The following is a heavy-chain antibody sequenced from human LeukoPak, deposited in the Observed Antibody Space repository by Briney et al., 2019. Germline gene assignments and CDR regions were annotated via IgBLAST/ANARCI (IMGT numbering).Heavy chain of an antibody. CDR2: INPNSGDT. V-gene: IGHV1-2*02. D-gene: IGHD2-2*01. CDR1: GYTFSGYY. J-gene: IGHJ5*02. CDR3: ARVQYHPLFEGNWFDP. Sequence: ASVKVSCKASGYTFSGYYIHWVRQAPGQGLEWMGWINPNSGDTHYAQKFQGRVTMTRDTSSSTAYMDLNSLISDDTAVYYCARVQYHPLFEGNWFDPGAREPWSPSPQ.